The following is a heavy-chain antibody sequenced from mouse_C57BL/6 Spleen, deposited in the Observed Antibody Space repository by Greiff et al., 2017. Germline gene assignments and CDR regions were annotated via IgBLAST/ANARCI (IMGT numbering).Heavy chain of an antibody. V-gene: IGHV1-64*01. J-gene: IGHJ2*01. Sequence: QVQLQQPGAELVKPGASVTLSCKASGYTFTSYWMHWVKQRPGQGLEWIGMINPNSGSTNNNEKFKSKATLTVDKSSSTAYMQLSSLTSEDSAVSYCSRALLLLRYFDYWGQGTTLTVSS. CDR1: GYTFTSYW. CDR3: SRALLLLRYFDY. CDR2: INPNSGST. D-gene: IGHD1-1*01.